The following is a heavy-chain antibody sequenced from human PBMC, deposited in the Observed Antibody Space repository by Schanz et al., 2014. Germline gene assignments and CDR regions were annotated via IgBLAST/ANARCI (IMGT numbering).Heavy chain of an antibody. CDR3: AREIESSMIRGVID. Sequence: QVQLQESGPGLVKPSGTLSLTCTVSGDSISNSHWWNWVRQPPGKGLEWIGVIYHGGTTIYNPSLESRVTISIDNSKKQFSVRLTSVTAADTAVYYCAREIESSMIRGVIDWGQGKMVT. CDR2: IYHGGTT. CDR1: GDSISNSHW. D-gene: IGHD3-10*01. V-gene: IGHV4-4*02. J-gene: IGHJ3*01.